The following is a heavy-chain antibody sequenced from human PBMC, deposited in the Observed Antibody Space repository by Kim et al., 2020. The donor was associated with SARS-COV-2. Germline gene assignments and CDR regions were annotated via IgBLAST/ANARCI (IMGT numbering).Heavy chain of an antibody. CDR1: GGSFSGYY. J-gene: IGHJ4*02. V-gene: IGHV4-34*01. D-gene: IGHD1-26*01. CDR3: ARVGLGATPGKYYFDY. CDR2: INHSGST. Sequence: SETLSLTCAVYGGSFSGYYWSWIRQPPGKGLEWIGEINHSGSTNYNPSLKSRVTISVDTSKNQFSLKLSSVTAADTAVYYCARVGLGATPGKYYFDYWGQGTLVTVSS.